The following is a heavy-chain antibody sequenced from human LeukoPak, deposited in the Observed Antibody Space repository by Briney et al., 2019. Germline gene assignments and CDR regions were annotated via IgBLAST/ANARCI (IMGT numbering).Heavy chain of an antibody. CDR1: GFTFSSYA. CDR2: ISGSGGST. Sequence: GGSLRLSCAASGFTFSSYAMSWVRQAPGKGLEWVSAISGSGGSTYYADSMKGRFTISRDNSKNTLYLQMNSLRAEDTAVYYCAKDYRRIVGATNWNFDYWGQGTLVTVSS. CDR3: AKDYRRIVGATNWNFDY. J-gene: IGHJ4*02. D-gene: IGHD1-26*01. V-gene: IGHV3-23*01.